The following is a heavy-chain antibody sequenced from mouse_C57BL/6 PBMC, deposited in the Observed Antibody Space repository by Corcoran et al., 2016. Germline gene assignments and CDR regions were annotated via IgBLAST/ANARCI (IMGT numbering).Heavy chain of an antibody. V-gene: IGHV1-80*01. D-gene: IGHD1-1*01. Sequence: QVQLQQSGAELVKPGASVKISCKASGYAFSSYWMNWVKQRPGKGLEWIGQIYPGDGDTNYNGKFKGKATLTADKSSSTAYMQLSNLTSEDSAVYFCARCYYYGSSLYFDYWGQGTTLTVSS. CDR2: IYPGDGDT. CDR3: ARCYYYGSSLYFDY. J-gene: IGHJ2*01. CDR1: GYAFSSYW.